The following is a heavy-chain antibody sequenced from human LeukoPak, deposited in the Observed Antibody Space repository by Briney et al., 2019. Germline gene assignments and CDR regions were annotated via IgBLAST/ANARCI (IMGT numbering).Heavy chain of an antibody. CDR2: IYPGDSDT. D-gene: IGHD6-13*01. CDR3: ARLVPPYMDV. Sequence: ASVKVSCKASGYTFTSYWIGWVRQMPGKGLEWMGIIYPGDSDTRYSPSFQGQVTISADKSISTAYLQWSSLKASDTAMYYCARLVPPYMDVWGKGTTVTVSS. J-gene: IGHJ6*03. V-gene: IGHV5-51*01. CDR1: GYTFTSYW.